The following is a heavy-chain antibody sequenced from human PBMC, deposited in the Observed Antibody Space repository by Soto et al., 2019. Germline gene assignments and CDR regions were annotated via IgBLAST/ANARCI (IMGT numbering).Heavy chain of an antibody. CDR2: IYYSGST. Sequence: QLQLQESGPGLVKPSETLSLTCTVSGGSISSSSYYWGWIRQPPGKGLEWIGSIYYSGSTYYNPSLKSRVTISVDTSKNQFSLKLSSVTAADTAVYYCARLYSSSWYGDYWGQATLVTVSS. D-gene: IGHD6-13*01. V-gene: IGHV4-39*01. CDR3: ARLYSSSWYGDY. CDR1: GGSISSSSYY. J-gene: IGHJ4*02.